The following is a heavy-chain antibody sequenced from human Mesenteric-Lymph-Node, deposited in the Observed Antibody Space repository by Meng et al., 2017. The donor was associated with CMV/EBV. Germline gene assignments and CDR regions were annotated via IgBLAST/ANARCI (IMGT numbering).Heavy chain of an antibody. CDR1: GFTFSDFY. CDR3: ARGYKFAYY. V-gene: IGHV3-11*01. Sequence: GGSLRLSCAASGFTFSDFYMSWIRQFPGKGLEWVSHISSSGSTIHYADSVKGRFTISRDNAKNELYLQMNSLRPGDTAVYYCARGYKFAYYWGQGALVTVSS. D-gene: IGHD3-16*01. J-gene: IGHJ4*02. CDR2: ISSSGSTI.